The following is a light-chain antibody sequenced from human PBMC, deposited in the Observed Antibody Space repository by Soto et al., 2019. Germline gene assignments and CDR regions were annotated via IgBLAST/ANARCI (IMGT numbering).Light chain of an antibody. CDR3: QQYVSSPTT. CDR2: AAS. CDR1: QSVRSAY. Sequence: EIVLTQSPGTLSLSPGERATLSCRASQSVRSAYLAWYQQKPGQAPRLLIYAASIRANGIPDRFSGSGSGTDFTLTISRLEPEDVAVYWCQQYVSSPTTFGPGTKVDIK. J-gene: IGKJ1*01. V-gene: IGKV3-20*01.